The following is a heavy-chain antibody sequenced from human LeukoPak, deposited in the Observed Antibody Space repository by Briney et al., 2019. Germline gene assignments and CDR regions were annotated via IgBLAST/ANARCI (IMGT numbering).Heavy chain of an antibody. CDR2: ISYDGSNK. D-gene: IGHD4-17*01. CDR1: GFTFSSYG. V-gene: IGHV3-30*18. J-gene: IGHJ4*02. CDR3: AKSHMTTVTTEVDY. Sequence: GGSLRLSCAASGFTFSSYGMHWVRQAPGKGLEWVAVISYDGSNKYYADSVKGRFTISRDNSKNTLYLQMNSLRAEDTAVYYCAKSHMTTVTTEVDYWGQGTLVTVSS.